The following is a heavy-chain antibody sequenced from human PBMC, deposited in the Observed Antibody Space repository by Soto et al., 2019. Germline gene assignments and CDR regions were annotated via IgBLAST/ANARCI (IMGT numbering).Heavy chain of an antibody. V-gene: IGHV4-4*02. J-gene: IGHJ5*02. Sequence: VSGGTSVDLSCCRIVRQHPGKGLEWIGEIYHSGSTNYNPSLKSRVTISVDKSKNQFSLKLSSVTAADTAVYYCARDATKYYYDSSGYYSWGQGTLVTV. CDR1: GGTSVDLSC. CDR2: IYHSGST. D-gene: IGHD3-22*01. CDR3: ARDATKYYYDSSGYYS.